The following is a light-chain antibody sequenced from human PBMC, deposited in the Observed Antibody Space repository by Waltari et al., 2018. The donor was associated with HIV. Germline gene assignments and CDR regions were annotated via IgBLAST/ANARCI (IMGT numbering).Light chain of an antibody. Sequence: EIVMTQSPATLSVSPGERVTLPCRARRSVNSNLAWYQQKPGQAPRLLIYGAFGRAAGIPARFSGGGSGTEFTLTISSLQSEDVAVYYCQQYENWPPITFGQGTRLEIK. CDR1: RSVNSN. CDR2: GAF. CDR3: QQYENWPPIT. V-gene: IGKV3-15*01. J-gene: IGKJ5*01.